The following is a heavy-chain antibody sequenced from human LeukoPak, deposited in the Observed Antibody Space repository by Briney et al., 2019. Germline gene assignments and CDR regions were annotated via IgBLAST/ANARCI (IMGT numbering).Heavy chain of an antibody. CDR2: MNPNSGNT. Sequence: ASVKVSCKASGYTFTSYDINWVLQATGQGLEWMGWMNPNSGNTGYAQKFQGRVTMTRNTSISTAYMELSSLRSEDTAVYYCARLGSSWARDDAFDIWGQGTMVTVSS. CDR1: GYTFTSYD. CDR3: ARLGSSWARDDAFDI. V-gene: IGHV1-8*01. J-gene: IGHJ3*02. D-gene: IGHD3-16*01.